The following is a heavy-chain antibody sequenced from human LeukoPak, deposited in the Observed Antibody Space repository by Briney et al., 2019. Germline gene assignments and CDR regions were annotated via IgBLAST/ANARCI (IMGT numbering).Heavy chain of an antibody. CDR2: IYYSGST. Sequence: SETLSLTCTVSGGSISSSSYYWGWIRQPPGKGLEWIGSIYYSGSTYYNPSLKSRVTISVDTSKNQFSLKLSSVTAADTAVYYCARDGIRYRWFDPWGQGTLVTVSS. J-gene: IGHJ5*02. V-gene: IGHV4-39*07. D-gene: IGHD3-9*01. CDR3: ARDGIRYRWFDP. CDR1: GGSISSSSYY.